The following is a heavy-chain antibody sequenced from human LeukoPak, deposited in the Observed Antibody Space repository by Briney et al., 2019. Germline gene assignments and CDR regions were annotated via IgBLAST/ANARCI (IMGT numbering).Heavy chain of an antibody. D-gene: IGHD2-21*02. CDR2: INWNGGST. CDR3: ARGKRSCGGDCYNPNWFDP. V-gene: IGHV3-20*04. Sequence: PGGSLRLSCAASGFTFDDYGMSWVRQAPGKGLEWVSGINWNGGSTVYADSVKGRFTISRDNAKNSLYLQMNSLRAEDTALGYCARGKRSCGGDCYNPNWFDPWGQGTLVTVSS. J-gene: IGHJ5*02. CDR1: GFTFDDYG.